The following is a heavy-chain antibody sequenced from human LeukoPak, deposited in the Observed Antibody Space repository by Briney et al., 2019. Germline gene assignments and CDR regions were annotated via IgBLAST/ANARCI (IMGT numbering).Heavy chain of an antibody. D-gene: IGHD6-19*01. J-gene: IGHJ3*02. CDR2: ISGSGGTT. CDR3: AKEASYSSGIDAFDI. Sequence: GGSLRLSCAASGFTFKNYAMNWVRQAPGEGLEWVSGISGSGGTTYYAESVKGRFTLSRDNSNNTLYVRMNSLRAEDTAVYYCAKEASYSSGIDAFDIWGRGTMVTVSS. CDR1: GFTFKNYA. V-gene: IGHV3-23*01.